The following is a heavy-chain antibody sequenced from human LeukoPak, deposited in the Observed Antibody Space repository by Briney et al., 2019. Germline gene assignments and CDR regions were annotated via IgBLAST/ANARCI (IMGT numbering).Heavy chain of an antibody. D-gene: IGHD2-15*01. CDR3: ARDRRDQSGWYYIPGGS. J-gene: IGHJ1*01. Sequence: SETLSLXCTVSGGSISSGDYYWSWIRQPPGKGLEYIGYIYYSGITYYNPYLKSRITISLDTSKNQFSLKLSSVTPADTAVYYRARDRRDQSGWYYIPGGSWGQGTLVTVSS. CDR1: GGSISSGDYY. V-gene: IGHV4-30-4*08. CDR2: IYYSGIT.